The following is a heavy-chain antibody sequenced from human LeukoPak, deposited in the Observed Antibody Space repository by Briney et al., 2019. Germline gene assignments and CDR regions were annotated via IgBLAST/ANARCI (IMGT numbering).Heavy chain of an antibody. V-gene: IGHV4-39*07. CDR1: GGPISSSSYY. J-gene: IGHJ4*02. CDR2: IYYSGST. Sequence: KSSETLSLTCTVSGGPISSSSYYWGWIRQPPGKGLEWIGSIYYSGSTYYNPSLKSRVIISVDTSKNQFSLKVSSVTAADTAVYYCARGQSGPSDYWGQGTLVTVSS. D-gene: IGHD3-3*01. CDR3: ARGQSGPSDY.